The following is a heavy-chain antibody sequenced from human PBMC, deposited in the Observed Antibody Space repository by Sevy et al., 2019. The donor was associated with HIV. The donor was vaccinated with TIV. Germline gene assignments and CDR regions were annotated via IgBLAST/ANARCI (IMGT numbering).Heavy chain of an antibody. V-gene: IGHV3-49*03. J-gene: IGHJ6*02. CDR2: IRSKAYGEKR. CDR3: TRAMYYHDSGSYYGIDF. Sequence: GGSLRLSCRASGFNLGDYVMSWFRQAPGKGLDWVGFIRSKAYGEKREYAEYVKCRVTISREDSKGIAYLQMHRLKTEDTDRYYCTRAMYYHDSGSYYGIDFWGQGTTVTVSS. D-gene: IGHD3-10*01. CDR1: GFNLGDYV.